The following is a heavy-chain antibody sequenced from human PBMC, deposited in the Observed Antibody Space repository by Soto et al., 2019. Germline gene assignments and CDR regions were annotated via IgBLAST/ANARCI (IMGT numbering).Heavy chain of an antibody. Sequence: ASVKVSCKASGYTFTSYYMHWVRQAPGQGLEWMGIINPSGGSTSYAQKFQGRVTMTRDTSTSTVYMELSSLRSEDTAVYYCARYRRWSVRSVISSGAGTNAFDIWAQGTIVTV. CDR3: ARYRRWSVRSVISSGAGTNAFDI. CDR2: INPSGGST. V-gene: IGHV1-46*01. J-gene: IGHJ3*02. CDR1: GYTFTSYY. D-gene: IGHD3-10*01.